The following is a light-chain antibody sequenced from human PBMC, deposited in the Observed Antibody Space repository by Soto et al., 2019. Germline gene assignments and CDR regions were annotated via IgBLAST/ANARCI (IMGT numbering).Light chain of an antibody. V-gene: IGLV2-14*03. CDR2: EVS. CDR1: SSDVGAYDY. J-gene: IGLJ1*01. CDR3: SSYTSSSTRV. Sequence: QSVLTQPASVSGSPGESITISCIGTSSDVGAYDYVSWYQQHPDKAPKLIIYEVSHRPSGVSNSFSGSKSVNTATLTISGLQAEDEADYYCSSYTSSSTRVFGTGTKVTAL.